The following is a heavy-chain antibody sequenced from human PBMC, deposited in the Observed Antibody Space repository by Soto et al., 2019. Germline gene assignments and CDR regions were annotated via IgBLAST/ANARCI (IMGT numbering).Heavy chain of an antibody. Sequence: QVQVVQSGAEVKKPGASVKVSCKTSGYTFTGYYMHWVRQAPGQGLEWMGWINLNSGGTTYAQKFQGRVTMTRDTSISTAYLDLSRLRSDDTAVYYCAKNWTDGDNYFDYWGQGTLVTVSS. J-gene: IGHJ4*02. CDR2: INLNSGGT. CDR3: AKNWTDGDNYFDY. V-gene: IGHV1-2*02. CDR1: GYTFTGYY. D-gene: IGHD1-1*01.